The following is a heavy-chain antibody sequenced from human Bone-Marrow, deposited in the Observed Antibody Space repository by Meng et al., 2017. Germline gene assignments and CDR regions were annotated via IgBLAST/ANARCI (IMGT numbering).Heavy chain of an antibody. CDR1: VGSFSDYY. D-gene: IGHD4-11*01. CDR3: ARGPTTMAHDFDY. V-gene: IGHV4-34*01. Sequence: QGQRQQWGAGLLKPSEPLSLTCVVSVGSFSDYYWSWIRQPPGKGLAWIGEINHSGRTTYNPSLESRAPISVDTSQNNLSLKLSSVTAADSAVYYCARGPTTMAHDFDYWGQGTLVTSPQ. J-gene: IGHJ4*02. CDR2: INHSGRT.